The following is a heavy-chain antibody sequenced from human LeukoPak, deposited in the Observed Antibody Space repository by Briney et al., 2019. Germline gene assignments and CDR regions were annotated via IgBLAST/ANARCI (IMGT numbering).Heavy chain of an antibody. V-gene: IGHV3-33*01. CDR3: ARDQGRWELLSYFDY. CDR1: GFTSSSYG. D-gene: IGHD1-26*01. J-gene: IGHJ4*02. CDR2: IWYDGSNK. Sequence: WGSLRLSCAASGFTSSSYGMHWVRQAPGKGLEWVAVIWYDGSNKYYADSVKGRFTITRDNSKNTLYLQMNSLRAEDTAVYYCARDQGRWELLSYFDYWGQGTLVTVSS.